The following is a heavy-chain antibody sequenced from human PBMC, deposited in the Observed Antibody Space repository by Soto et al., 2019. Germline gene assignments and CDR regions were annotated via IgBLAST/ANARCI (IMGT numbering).Heavy chain of an antibody. V-gene: IGHV3-15*01. CDR2: IKSRTDGGTA. J-gene: IGHJ4*02. CDR1: GFTISNAW. Sequence: PGRSLTLSCATSGFTISNAWIGCERKGAGKGLRSVGGIKSRTDGGTADYAARVKGRFNISRGDSKNTLYLQMHSLKTEDTAVYYCTTEPPPPSDYWGQGT. CDR3: TTEPPPPSDY.